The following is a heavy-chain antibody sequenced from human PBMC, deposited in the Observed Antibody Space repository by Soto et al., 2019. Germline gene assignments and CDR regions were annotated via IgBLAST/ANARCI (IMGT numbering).Heavy chain of an antibody. D-gene: IGHD3-10*01. Sequence: PSETLSLTCTVSGGSISSYYWSWIRQPPGKGLEWIGYIYYSGSTNYNPSLKSRVTISVDTSKNQFSLKLSSVTAADTAVYYCARVDGSGSYYYYGMDVWGQGTTVTV. CDR2: IYYSGST. J-gene: IGHJ6*02. CDR1: GGSISSYY. CDR3: ARVDGSGSYYYYGMDV. V-gene: IGHV4-59*01.